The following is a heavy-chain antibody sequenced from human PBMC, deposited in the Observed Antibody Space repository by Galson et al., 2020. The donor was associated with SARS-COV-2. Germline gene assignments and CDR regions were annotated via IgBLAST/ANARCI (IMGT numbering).Heavy chain of an antibody. D-gene: IGHD3-9*01. J-gene: IGHJ6*02. CDR1: GFTISSYT. CDR3: ARGKLRYFDWSILNSYYYYYGMDV. CDR2: ISYGGSNK. Sequence: GESLKISCAASGFTISSYTMHWVRQAPDKGLEWVAVISYGGSNKYYGDSVRGRITITRDNSKNTRYLQMNSLRAEDTAVYYCARGKLRYFDWSILNSYYYYYGMDVWGQGTTVTVSS. V-gene: IGHV3-30-3*01.